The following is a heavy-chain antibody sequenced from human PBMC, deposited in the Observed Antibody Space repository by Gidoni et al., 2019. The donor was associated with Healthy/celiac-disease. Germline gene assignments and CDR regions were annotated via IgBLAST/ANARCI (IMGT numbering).Heavy chain of an antibody. V-gene: IGHV5-51*03. J-gene: IGHJ2*01. CDR1: GYTFTGYW. CDR2: IYPGDSNT. CDR3: VRSPPYGKVSYFDL. Sequence: DVQLVQSGAEVKKQGESLKISCKGSGYTFTGYWIGWVRQMPGKGLEWMSIIYPGDSNTRYSPSVQGQVSISVDKSLTTAYLQWSSLKASDTAMYYCVRSPPYGKVSYFDLWGRGTLVTVAS. D-gene: IGHD4-17*01.